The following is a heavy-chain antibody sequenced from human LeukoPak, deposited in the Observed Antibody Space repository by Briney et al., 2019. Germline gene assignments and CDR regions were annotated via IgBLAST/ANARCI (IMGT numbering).Heavy chain of an antibody. J-gene: IGHJ4*02. V-gene: IGHV3-23*01. CDR1: GFTFSSYA. CDR2: ISGSGGST. Sequence: QSGGSLRLSCAASGFTFSSYAMSWVRQAPGKGLEWVSAISGSGGSTYYADSVKGRFTISRDNSKSTLYLQMNSLRAEDTAVYYCANGKGGADVFSLDYWGQGTLVTVSS. CDR3: ANGKGGADVFSLDY. D-gene: IGHD3-16*01.